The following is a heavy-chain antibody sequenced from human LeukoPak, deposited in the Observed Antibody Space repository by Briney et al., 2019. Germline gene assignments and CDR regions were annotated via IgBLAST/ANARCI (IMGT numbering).Heavy chain of an antibody. J-gene: IGHJ6*03. V-gene: IGHV3-7*01. CDR2: IKEDGSEK. CDR3: ARRGYSYYYLDV. Sequence: GSLRLSCAASGFTFSSYWMSWVRQAPGKGLEWVANIKEDGSEKYYVDSVKGRFTISRDNAKNLLYLQMNSLRAEDTAVHYCARRGYSYYYLDVWGKGTTVTVSS. D-gene: IGHD5-18*01. CDR1: GFTFSSYW.